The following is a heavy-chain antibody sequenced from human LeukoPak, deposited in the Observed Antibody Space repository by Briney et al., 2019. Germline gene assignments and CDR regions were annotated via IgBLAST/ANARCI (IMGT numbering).Heavy chain of an antibody. CDR1: GYTFTSYA. V-gene: IGHV7-4-1*02. J-gene: IGHJ6*02. Sequence: ASVKVSCKASGYTFTSYAMNWVRQAPGQGLEWMGWINTNTGNPTYAQGFTGRFVFSLDTSVSTAHLQISSLKAEDTAVYYCAREPLSSSWSYYYYYGMDVWGQGTTVTVSS. D-gene: IGHD6-13*01. CDR3: AREPLSSSWSYYYYYGMDV. CDR2: INTNTGNP.